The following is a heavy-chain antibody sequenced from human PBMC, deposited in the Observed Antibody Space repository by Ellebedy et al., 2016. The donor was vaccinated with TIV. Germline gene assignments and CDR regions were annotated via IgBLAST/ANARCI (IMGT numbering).Heavy chain of an antibody. D-gene: IGHD6-13*01. J-gene: IGHJ4*02. CDR3: ATSGIATTGNWVRGDY. CDR2: ISYNEANK. V-gene: IGHV3-30*03. CDR1: GFTFNKYG. Sequence: PGGSLRLSCAASGFTFNKYGMHRVRQAPGKGLEWVAVISYNEANKHYGDSVKGRFTISRDNSKNTLYLQMDSLATEDTAVYYCATSGIATTGNWVRGDYWGQGTLVTVSS.